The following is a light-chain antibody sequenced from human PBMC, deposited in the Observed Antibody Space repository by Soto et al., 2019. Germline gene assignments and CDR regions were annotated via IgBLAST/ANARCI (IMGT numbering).Light chain of an antibody. Sequence: SYELTQTPSVSVAPGKTASITCGGNNIGCKSVHWYQQKPGQAPVLVINFDTDRPSGIPERFSGSKSGNTATLTISRVEAGDEADYYCQVWDSSTDVVFGGGTKLTVL. CDR2: FDT. CDR3: QVWDSSTDVV. CDR1: NIGCKS. V-gene: IGLV3-21*04. J-gene: IGLJ2*01.